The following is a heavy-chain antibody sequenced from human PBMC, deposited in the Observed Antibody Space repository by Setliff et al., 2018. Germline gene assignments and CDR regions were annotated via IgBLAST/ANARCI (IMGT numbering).Heavy chain of an antibody. Sequence: ASVKVSCKASGYTFTSYGFSWVRQAPGQGLEWMGWISVYNGKTKYAQKFQGRVTMTTDTSTRTAYMEVTSLRSDDTAVYYCATEKFPGTDLDYWGRGTLVTAPQ. D-gene: IGHD6-13*01. V-gene: IGHV1-18*01. CDR3: ATEKFPGTDLDY. J-gene: IGHJ4*02. CDR1: GYTFTSYG. CDR2: ISVYNGKT.